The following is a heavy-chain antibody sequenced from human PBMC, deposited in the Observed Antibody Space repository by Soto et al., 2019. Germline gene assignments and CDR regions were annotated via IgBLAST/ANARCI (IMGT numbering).Heavy chain of an antibody. V-gene: IGHV1-46*01. CDR3: ARSLGYCSSTSCYGGYPDFYFDY. CDR1: GYTFTSYY. D-gene: IGHD2-2*01. Sequence: GASVKVSCKASGYTFTSYYMHWVRQAPGQGLEWMEIINPSGGSTSYAQKFQGRVTITRDTSASTAYMELSSLRSEDTAVCYCARSLGYCSSTSCYGGYPDFYFDYWGQGTLVTVSS. J-gene: IGHJ4*02. CDR2: INPSGGST.